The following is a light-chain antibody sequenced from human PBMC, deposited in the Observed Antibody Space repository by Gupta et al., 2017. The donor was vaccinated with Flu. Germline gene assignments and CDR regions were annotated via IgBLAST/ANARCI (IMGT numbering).Light chain of an antibody. CDR2: MVY. CDR3: EDWDDAMSGWV. J-gene: IGLJ3*02. V-gene: IGLV1-47*01. CDR1: RSNIGNNY. Sequence: AVSSQPPSASGTPGRRVTISCSGSRSNIGNNYVYWFQHLPAADPKLLIVMVYQRPSGVPARCSCSSAYSSASLDISLLRDEEEADYYCEDWDDAMSGWVFGGGTKLTVL.